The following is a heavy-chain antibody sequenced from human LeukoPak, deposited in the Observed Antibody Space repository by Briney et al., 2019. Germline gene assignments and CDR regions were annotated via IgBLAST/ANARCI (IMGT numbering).Heavy chain of an antibody. CDR3: ARGDILTGWGYYYMDV. Sequence: GGSLRLSCAASGFTFSNYNMNWVRQAPGKGLVWVSRINSDGSSTRYADSVKGRFTISRDNAKNTLYLQMNSLRAEDTAVYYCARGDILTGWGYYYMDVWGKGTTVTISS. CDR2: INSDGSST. V-gene: IGHV3-74*01. J-gene: IGHJ6*03. CDR1: GFTFSNYN. D-gene: IGHD3-9*01.